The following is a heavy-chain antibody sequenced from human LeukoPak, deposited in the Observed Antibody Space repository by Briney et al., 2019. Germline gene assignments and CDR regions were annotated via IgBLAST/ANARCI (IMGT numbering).Heavy chain of an antibody. Sequence: GGSLRLSCAVSGFTLSTYGMHWVRQAPGKGLEWVAVISSDGSNTYHTGSVKGRFTISRDNMKNTLYLEMNSLRTEDTAVYYCAKDLARITMVRGVITSYYYYYYMDVWGKGTTVTVSS. V-gene: IGHV3-30*18. CDR3: AKDLARITMVRGVITSYYYYYYMDV. CDR2: ISSDGSNT. J-gene: IGHJ6*03. CDR1: GFTLSTYG. D-gene: IGHD3-10*01.